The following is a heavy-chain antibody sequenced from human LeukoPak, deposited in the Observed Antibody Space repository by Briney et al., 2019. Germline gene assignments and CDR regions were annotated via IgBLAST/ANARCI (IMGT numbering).Heavy chain of an antibody. CDR1: GGTFSSYA. D-gene: IGHD1-26*01. CDR2: IIPIFGTA. J-gene: IGHJ5*02. V-gene: IGHV1-69*06. Sequence: RVASVKVSCKASGGTFSSYAISWVRQAPGQGLEWMGGIIPIFGTANYAQKFQGRVTITADKSTSTAYMELSSLRSEDTAVYYCARDHLGVDSGSYFWISDWFDPWGQGTPVTVSS. CDR3: ARDHLGVDSGSYFWISDWFDP.